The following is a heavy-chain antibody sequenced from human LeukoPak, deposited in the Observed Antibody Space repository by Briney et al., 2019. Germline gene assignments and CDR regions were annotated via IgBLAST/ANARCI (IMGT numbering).Heavy chain of an antibody. J-gene: IGHJ4*02. Sequence: GGSLRLSCAASGFTFSSYWMHWVRQSPGKGLEWVSRISEDGSHTGYADSVKGRFTISRDNARNTLFLQMNSLRAEDTAVYYCARVFATGRSFDYWGQGTLVTVSS. CDR3: ARVFATGRSFDY. V-gene: IGHV3-74*01. CDR1: GFTFSSYW. CDR2: ISEDGSHT. D-gene: IGHD3-9*01.